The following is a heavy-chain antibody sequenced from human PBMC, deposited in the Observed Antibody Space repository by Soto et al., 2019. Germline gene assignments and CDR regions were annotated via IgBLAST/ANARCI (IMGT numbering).Heavy chain of an antibody. Sequence: QLQLQESGSGLVKPSQTLSLTCAVSGGSINTATHSWSWIRQPPGKGLEWIGYIYHSGSTYYNPSFKRRVTISIDQSNTQSSLRLSSVTAADPAVYYCARGGGVTTTGDDYWGQGILVTVSS. CDR3: ARGGGVTTTGDDY. J-gene: IGHJ4*02. CDR2: IYHSGST. CDR1: GGSINTATHS. D-gene: IGHD4-4*01. V-gene: IGHV4-30-2*01.